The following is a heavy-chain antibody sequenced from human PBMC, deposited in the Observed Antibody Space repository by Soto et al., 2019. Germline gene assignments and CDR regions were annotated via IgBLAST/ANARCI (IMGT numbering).Heavy chain of an antibody. CDR3: ARQAYYYDSRGFWDY. Sequence: SETLSLTCTVSGGSISSSSYYWGWIRQPPGKGLEWIGSIYYSGSTYYNPSLKSRVTISVDTSKNQFSLKLSSVTAADTAVYYCARQAYYYDSRGFWDYWGQGTLVTVSS. V-gene: IGHV4-39*01. J-gene: IGHJ4*02. CDR2: IYYSGST. CDR1: GGSISSSSYY. D-gene: IGHD3-22*01.